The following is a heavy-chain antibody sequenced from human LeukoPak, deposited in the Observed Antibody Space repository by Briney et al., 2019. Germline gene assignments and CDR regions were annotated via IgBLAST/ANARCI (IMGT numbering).Heavy chain of an antibody. J-gene: IGHJ4*02. CDR2: IKQDGSEK. V-gene: IGHV3-7*01. CDR3: ARSTQYYYGSGSYYNDRFDY. D-gene: IGHD3-10*01. CDR1: GFTFSSYA. Sequence: GGSLRLSCAASGFTFSSYAMSWVRQAPGKGLEWVANIKQDGSEKYYVDSVKGRFTISRDNAKNSLYLQMNSLRAEDTAVYYCARSTQYYYGSGSYYNDRFDYWGQGTLVTVSS.